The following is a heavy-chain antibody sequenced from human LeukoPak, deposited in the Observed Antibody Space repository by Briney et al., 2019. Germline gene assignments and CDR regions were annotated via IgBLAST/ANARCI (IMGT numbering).Heavy chain of an antibody. CDR3: ARSFVVVPGAIDWFDP. D-gene: IGHD2-2*02. CDR2: INTNSGNP. J-gene: IGHJ5*02. Sequence: ASVKVSCKASGYTFTNYAMNWVRQAPGQGLEWMGWINTNSGNPAYAQGFTGRFVFSLDTSVSTAYLQISSLRAEDTAMYYCARSFVVVPGAIDWFDPWGQGTLVTVSS. V-gene: IGHV7-4-1*02. CDR1: GYTFTNYA.